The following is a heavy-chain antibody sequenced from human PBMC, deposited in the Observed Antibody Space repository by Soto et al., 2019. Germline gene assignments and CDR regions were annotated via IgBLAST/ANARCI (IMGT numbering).Heavy chain of an antibody. CDR1: GFTFSSYG. CDR2: IWYDGSNK. D-gene: IGHD6-19*01. V-gene: IGHV3-33*01. Sequence: PGGSLRLSCAASGFTFSSYGMHWVRQAPGKGLEWVAVIWYDGSNKYYADSVKGRFTISRDNSKNTLYLQMNSLRAEDTAVYYCAREERGLYSSGWYNHDYWGQGTLVTVSS. CDR3: AREERGLYSSGWYNHDY. J-gene: IGHJ4*02.